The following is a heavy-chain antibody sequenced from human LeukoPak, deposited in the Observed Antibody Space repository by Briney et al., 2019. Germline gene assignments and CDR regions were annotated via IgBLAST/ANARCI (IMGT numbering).Heavy chain of an antibody. Sequence: GGGLRHSRAASLFSPSSNLMYSLRPTPYRGGWWLSVIGFDGKNTLYADSVKGRFSVSRKNTVKTIYLQLHSVTEDDMGTDYCAKQMATTMNFEGWGQRTLVAVSS. D-gene: IGHD3-22*01. V-gene: IGHV3-30*02. CDR1: LFSPSSNL. CDR2: IGFDGKNT. J-gene: IGHJ1*01. CDR3: AKQMATTMNFEG.